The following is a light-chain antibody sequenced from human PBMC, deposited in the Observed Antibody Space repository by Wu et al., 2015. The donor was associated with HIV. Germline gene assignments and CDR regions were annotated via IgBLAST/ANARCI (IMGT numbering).Light chain of an antibody. J-gene: IGKJ1*01. CDR3: HQYGSSPWG. CDR2: GAF. CDR1: QSVRNNY. V-gene: IGKV3-20*01. Sequence: IVLTQSPGTLSLSPGETATLSCRASQSVRNNYLAWFQQKPGQAPRLLIYGAFGRATGIPDRFSGSGSGTDFTLTISRLEPEDFAVYYCHQYGSSPWGFGQGTRVEIK.